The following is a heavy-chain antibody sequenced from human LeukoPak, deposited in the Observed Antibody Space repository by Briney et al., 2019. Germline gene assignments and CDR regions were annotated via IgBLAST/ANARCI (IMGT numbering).Heavy chain of an antibody. J-gene: IGHJ6*04. Sequence: KSSETLSLTCAVYGGSFSGYYWSWLRQPPGKGLEWIGVINHSGSTNYNPSLKSRVAISVDTSKTQFSLKLSSVTAADSAVDYCAGGVAAVSDVWGKGTTVTVSS. CDR1: GGSFSGYY. CDR2: INHSGST. V-gene: IGHV4-34*01. D-gene: IGHD6-13*01. CDR3: AGGVAAVSDV.